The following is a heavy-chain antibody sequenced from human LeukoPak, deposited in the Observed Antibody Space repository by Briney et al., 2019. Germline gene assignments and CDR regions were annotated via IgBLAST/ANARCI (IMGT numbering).Heavy chain of an antibody. CDR2: ISSSSSTI. CDR1: GFTFSDYA. Sequence: PGGSLSLSCAASGFTFSDYAMNWVRQAPGKGLEWVSYISSSSSTIHYEDSVRGRFTISRDNSKNTLNLQMNSLRPEDTAVYYCARRGPDRYCGGGSCYYTFDIWGQGTMVTVSS. J-gene: IGHJ3*02. V-gene: IGHV3-48*01. CDR3: ARRGPDRYCGGGSCYYTFDI. D-gene: IGHD2-15*01.